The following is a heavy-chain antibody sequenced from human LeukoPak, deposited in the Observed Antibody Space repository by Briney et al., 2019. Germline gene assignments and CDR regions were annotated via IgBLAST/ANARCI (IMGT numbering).Heavy chain of an antibody. CDR1: GYSISSGYY. D-gene: IGHD6-19*01. Sequence: SETLSLTCTVSGYSISSGYYWGWIRQPPGKGLEYIGGIYHSGSTYYNPSLKSRVTISVDTSKNQFSLRLSSVTAADTAMYYCARGTLYSGWSYYFDYWGQGSQVTVSS. J-gene: IGHJ4*02. CDR2: IYHSGST. CDR3: ARGTLYSGWSYYFDY. V-gene: IGHV4-38-2*02.